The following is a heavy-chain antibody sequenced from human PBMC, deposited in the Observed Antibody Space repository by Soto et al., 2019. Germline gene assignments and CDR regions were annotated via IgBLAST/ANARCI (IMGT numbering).Heavy chain of an antibody. CDR1: GYTFTSYD. D-gene: IGHD3-3*01. V-gene: IGHV1-8*01. CDR3: ASGDFWSGYYQDDAFDI. Sequence: QVQLVQSGAEVKKPGASVKVSCKASGYTFTSYDINWVRQATGQGLEWMGWMNPNSGNTGYAQKFQGRVTMTRNTSISTAYMELISLRSEDTAVYYCASGDFWSGYYQDDAFDIWGQGTMVTVSS. CDR2: MNPNSGNT. J-gene: IGHJ3*02.